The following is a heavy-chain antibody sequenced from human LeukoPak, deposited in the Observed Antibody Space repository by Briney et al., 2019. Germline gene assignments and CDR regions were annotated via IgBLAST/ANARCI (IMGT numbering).Heavy chain of an antibody. D-gene: IGHD6-6*01. V-gene: IGHV4-39*01. CDR3: ARPTTGPAAQGYDS. CDR1: GGSISSSPYY. CDR2: IYYRGNT. Sequence: SETLSLTCTVSGGSISSSPYYWAWIRQPPGRGLEWIGSIYYRGNTYHNPSLKSRVTISVDTSKNQFSLSVISVTAADTAVYFCARPTTGPAAQGYDSWGQGILVTVAS. J-gene: IGHJ4*02.